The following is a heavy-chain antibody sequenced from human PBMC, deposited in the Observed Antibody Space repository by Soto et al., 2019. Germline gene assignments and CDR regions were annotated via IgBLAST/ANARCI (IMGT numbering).Heavy chain of an antibody. CDR1: GGSISSYY. D-gene: IGHD3-10*01. CDR3: ARDFSGKTPLTMVRVPGGWFDP. CDR2: IYYSGST. V-gene: IGHV4-59*01. J-gene: IGHJ5*02. Sequence: SETLSLTCTVSGGSISSYYWSWIRQPPGKGLEWIGYIYYSGSTNYNPSLKSRVTISVDTSKNQFSLKLSSVTAADTAVYYCARDFSGKTPLTMVRVPGGWFDPWGQGTLVTVSS.